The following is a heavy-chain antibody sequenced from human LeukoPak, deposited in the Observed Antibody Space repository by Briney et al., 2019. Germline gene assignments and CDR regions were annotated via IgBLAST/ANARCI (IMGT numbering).Heavy chain of an antibody. J-gene: IGHJ5*02. Sequence: ASVKVSCKASGYTFTGYYMHWVRQAPGQGLEWMGWINPNSGGTNYAQKFQGRVTITADKSTSTAYMELSSLRSEDTAVYYCARDTKISTPYSSSWYISFDPWGQGTLVTVSS. CDR1: GYTFTGYY. V-gene: IGHV1-2*02. CDR2: INPNSGGT. D-gene: IGHD6-13*01. CDR3: ARDTKISTPYSSSWYISFDP.